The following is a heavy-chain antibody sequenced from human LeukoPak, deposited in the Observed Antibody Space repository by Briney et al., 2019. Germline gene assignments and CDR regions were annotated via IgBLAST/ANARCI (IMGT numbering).Heavy chain of an antibody. D-gene: IGHD4-17*01. J-gene: IGHJ4*02. CDR3: ARDLPTVTTLLPSLSYFDY. Sequence: GGSLRLSCAASGFTFSGYNMNWVRRAPGKGLEWVSSISSSSSYIYYADSVKGRFTISRDNAKNSLFLQMNSLRAEDTAMYYCARDLPTVTTLLPSLSYFDYWGQGTLVTVSS. V-gene: IGHV3-21*01. CDR2: ISSSSSYI. CDR1: GFTFSGYN.